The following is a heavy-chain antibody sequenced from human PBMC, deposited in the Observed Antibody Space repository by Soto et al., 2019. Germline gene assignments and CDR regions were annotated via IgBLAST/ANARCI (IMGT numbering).Heavy chain of an antibody. CDR2: IIPIFGTA. J-gene: IGHJ3*02. D-gene: IGHD6-13*01. CDR1: GGTFSSYA. Sequence: QVQLVQSGAEVKKPGSSVKVSCKASGGTFSSYAISGVRQAPGQGLEWMGGIIPIFGTANYAQKFQGRVTIPADESTSKAYMELSSLRSEDTAVYYCAGYSSSWYGAFDIWGQGTMVTVSS. CDR3: AGYSSSWYGAFDI. V-gene: IGHV1-69*01.